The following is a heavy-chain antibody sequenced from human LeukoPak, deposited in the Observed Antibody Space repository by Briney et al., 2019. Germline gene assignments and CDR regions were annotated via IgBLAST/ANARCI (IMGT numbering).Heavy chain of an antibody. V-gene: IGHV3-33*01. J-gene: IGHJ4*02. CDR3: ARDREYSSSFCDY. CDR1: GFTFSRYG. CDR2: MWNDGSNK. Sequence: GGSLRLSCVASGFTFSRYGMHWVRQAPGKGLEWVAVMWNDGSNKYYADSVKGRFIISRDNTKNTLYLQMNSLRAEDTAVYYCARDREYSSSFCDYWGQGTLVTVSS. D-gene: IGHD6-6*01.